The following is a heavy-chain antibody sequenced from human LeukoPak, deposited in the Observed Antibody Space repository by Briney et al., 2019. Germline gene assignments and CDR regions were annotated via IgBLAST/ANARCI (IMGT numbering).Heavy chain of an antibody. D-gene: IGHD3-22*01. CDR3: ARAGAGDSSGYYYPD. CDR1: GFTFSSYA. V-gene: IGHV3-30*04. J-gene: IGHJ4*02. Sequence: GRSLRLSCAASGFTFSSYAMHWVRQAPGKGLEWVAVISYDGSNKYYTDSVKGRFTISRDNSRNTLYLQMNSLRVEDTAVYYCARAGAGDSSGYYYPDWGQGTLVTVSS. CDR2: ISYDGSNK.